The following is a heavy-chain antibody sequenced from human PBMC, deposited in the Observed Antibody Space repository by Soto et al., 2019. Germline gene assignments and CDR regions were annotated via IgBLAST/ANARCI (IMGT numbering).Heavy chain of an antibody. CDR2: IIPILGIA. CDR1: GGTFSSYT. CDR3: ARDRGYCSSTSCYQDY. D-gene: IGHD2-2*01. Sequence: QVQLVQSGAAVKKPGSSVKVSCKASGGTFSSYTISWVRQAPGQGLEWMGRIIPILGIANYAQKFQGRVTITADKSTSTAYMELSSLRSEDTAVYYCARDRGYCSSTSCYQDYWGQGTLVTVSS. J-gene: IGHJ4*02. V-gene: IGHV1-69*08.